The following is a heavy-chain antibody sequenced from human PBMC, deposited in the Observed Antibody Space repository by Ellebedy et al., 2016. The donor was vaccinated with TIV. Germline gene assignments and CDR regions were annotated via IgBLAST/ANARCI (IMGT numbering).Heavy chain of an antibody. V-gene: IGHV3-7*03. Sequence: PGGSLRLSCAASGFTFSRYWMSWVRQAPGKGLEWVANIKQDGSEKYYVDSVKGRFTISRDNSKNSLYLQMNSLRSEDTAFYYCAKDQIGATSRDPFYGMDVWGPGTTVTVSS. D-gene: IGHD1-26*01. J-gene: IGHJ6*02. CDR1: GFTFSRYW. CDR2: IKQDGSEK. CDR3: AKDQIGATSRDPFYGMDV.